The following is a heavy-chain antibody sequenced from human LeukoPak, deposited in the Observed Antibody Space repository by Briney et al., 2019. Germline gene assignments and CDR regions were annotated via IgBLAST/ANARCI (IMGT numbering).Heavy chain of an antibody. J-gene: IGHJ4*02. CDR1: GFTFSNGW. CDR3: TTEGAHLHSNPFDY. D-gene: IGHD2-15*01. CDR2: IKSKTNGGTT. Sequence: GGSLRLSCVASGFTFSNGWMSWVRQAPGKGLEWVGHIKSKTNGGTTDYAAPVKGRFSISRDDSRTTVYLQMNSLKTEDTAVYYCTTEGAHLHSNPFDYWGQGTLATVSS. V-gene: IGHV3-15*01.